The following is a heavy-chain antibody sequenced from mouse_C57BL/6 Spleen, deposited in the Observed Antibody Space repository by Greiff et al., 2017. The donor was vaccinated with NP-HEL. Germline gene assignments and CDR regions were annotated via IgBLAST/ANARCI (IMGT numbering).Heavy chain of an antibody. CDR2: SSSGSSTN. Sequence: EVKLVESGGGLVKPGGSLKLSCAASGFTFSDYGMHWVRQAPEKGLEWVAYSSSGSSTNYYADTVKGRFTISRDNAKNTLFLQMTSLRSEDTAMYYCARPPYYYAMDYWGQGTSVTVSS. CDR1: GFTFSDYG. CDR3: ARPPYYYAMDY. J-gene: IGHJ4*01. V-gene: IGHV5-17*01.